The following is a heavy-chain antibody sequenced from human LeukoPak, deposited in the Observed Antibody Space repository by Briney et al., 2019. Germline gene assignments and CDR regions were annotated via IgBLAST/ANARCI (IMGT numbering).Heavy chain of an antibody. Sequence: GGSLRLSCAASGFTFSSYWMHWVRQAPGKGLVWDSRINSDGSSTSYADSVKGRFTISRDNAKNTLYLQMNSLRAEDTAVYYCARVARGRFDYWGQGTLVTVSS. CDR2: INSDGSST. V-gene: IGHV3-74*01. CDR3: ARVARGRFDY. J-gene: IGHJ4*02. CDR1: GFTFSSYW.